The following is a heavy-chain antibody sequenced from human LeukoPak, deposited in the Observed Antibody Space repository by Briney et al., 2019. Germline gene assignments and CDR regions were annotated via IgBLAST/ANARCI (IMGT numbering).Heavy chain of an antibody. CDR3: ATAGTHGGHRVFYYD. CDR1: GGTFSSYA. CDR2: IIPIFGTA. Sequence: SVKVSCKASGGTFSSYAISWVRQAPGQGLEWMGGIIPIFGTANYAQKFQGRVTITADKSTGTAYMELSSLRSEDTAVYYCATAGTHGGHRVFYYDWGHGTPVNASS. D-gene: IGHD2-15*01. V-gene: IGHV1-69*06. J-gene: IGHJ6*01.